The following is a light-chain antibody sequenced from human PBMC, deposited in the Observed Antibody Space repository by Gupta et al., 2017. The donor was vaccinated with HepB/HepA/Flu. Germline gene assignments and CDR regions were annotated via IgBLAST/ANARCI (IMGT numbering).Light chain of an antibody. CDR3: QQANNFPLT. Sequence: IQMTKSPSSVSASVGDRVTISCRASQAISNLLAWYQQKPGKAPKLLIYAASTLHTGVPSRFSGSGSGTDFTLTITSLQPEDFATYFCQQANNFPLTFGLGTKVEIK. CDR1: QAISNL. V-gene: IGKV1-12*01. CDR2: AAS. J-gene: IGKJ1*01.